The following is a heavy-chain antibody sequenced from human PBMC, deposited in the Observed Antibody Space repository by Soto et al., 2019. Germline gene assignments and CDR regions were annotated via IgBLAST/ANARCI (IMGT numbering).Heavy chain of an antibody. CDR2: IKSKTDGGTT. CDR3: TTHHSRGWYVNY. V-gene: IGHV3-15*01. J-gene: IGHJ4*02. Sequence: VQLVESGGGLVKPGGSLRLSCAASGFTFSNAWMSWVRQAPGKGLEWVGRIKSKTDGGTTDYAAPVKGRFTISRDNSKNPLYLQMNSLKTEDTAVDYCTTHHSRGWYVNYWGQGTLVTVSS. CDR1: GFTFSNAW. D-gene: IGHD6-19*01.